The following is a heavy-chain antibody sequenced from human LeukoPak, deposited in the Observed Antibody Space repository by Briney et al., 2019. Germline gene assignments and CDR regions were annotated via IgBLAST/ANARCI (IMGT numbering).Heavy chain of an antibody. Sequence: ASVKVSCKASGYTFTGYYMHWVRQAPGQGLEWMGWINPNSGGTNYAQKFQGRVTMTRDTSISTAYMELSRLRSEDTAVYYCARDRGVGYSSSWYYFDYWGQGTLVTVSS. J-gene: IGHJ4*02. CDR3: ARDRGVGYSSSWYYFDY. CDR1: GYTFTGYY. CDR2: INPNSGGT. V-gene: IGHV1-2*02. D-gene: IGHD6-13*01.